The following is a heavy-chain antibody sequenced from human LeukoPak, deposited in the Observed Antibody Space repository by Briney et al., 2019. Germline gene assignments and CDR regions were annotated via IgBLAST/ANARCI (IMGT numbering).Heavy chain of an antibody. Sequence: SKTLPLTCTVSGGSISGYYWSWFRQPAGKGLEWIGRVYTSGTTNYNPSLKSRVTMSIDTSKNQFSLKLTSVTAADTAVYYCARGFGHPWGQGTLVTVSS. CDR1: GGSISGYY. D-gene: IGHD3-10*01. V-gene: IGHV4-4*07. J-gene: IGHJ5*02. CDR3: ARGFGHP. CDR2: VYTSGTT.